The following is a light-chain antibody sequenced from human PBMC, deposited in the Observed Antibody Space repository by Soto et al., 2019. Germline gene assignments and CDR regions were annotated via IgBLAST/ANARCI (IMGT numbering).Light chain of an antibody. CDR2: DAS. Sequence: EIVMTQSPATLSVSPGERATLSCRASQSVSSKVAWYQQKPGQAPRLLIYDASVRATGIRDRFSGRGSGSEFTLTISSLQSEDFAFYYCQQYNNWTFGQGTRVVIK. J-gene: IGKJ1*01. V-gene: IGKV3-15*01. CDR1: QSVSSK. CDR3: QQYNNWT.